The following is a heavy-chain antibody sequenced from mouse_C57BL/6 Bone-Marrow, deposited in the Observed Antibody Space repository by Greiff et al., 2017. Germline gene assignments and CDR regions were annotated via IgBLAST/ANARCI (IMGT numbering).Heavy chain of an antibody. Sequence: EVPRVESGGGLVKPGGSLKLSCAASGFTFSDYGMHWVRQAPEKGLEWVAYISSGSSTIYYADTVKGRFTISRDNAKNTLFLQMTSLRSEDTAMYYCARRGGSSSYWYFDVWGTGTTVTVSS. V-gene: IGHV5-17*01. D-gene: IGHD1-1*01. CDR2: ISSGSSTI. CDR3: ARRGGSSSYWYFDV. J-gene: IGHJ1*03. CDR1: GFTFSDYG.